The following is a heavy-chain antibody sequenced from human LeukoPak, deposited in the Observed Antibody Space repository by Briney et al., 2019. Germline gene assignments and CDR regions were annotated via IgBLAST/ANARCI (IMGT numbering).Heavy chain of an antibody. V-gene: IGHV4-38-2*01. CDR3: AKRAAAATLFESFHH. Sequence: PSETLSLTCGVSGYSISNGYYWDWIRQPPGKGLEWIGSIYHSGSTHYNPSLKSRLTISVDTAKNQFSMKLTSVTAADTAVYYCAKRAAAATLFESFHHWGQGTLVSVSS. CDR2: IYHSGST. CDR1: GYSISNGYY. D-gene: IGHD6-13*01. J-gene: IGHJ1*01.